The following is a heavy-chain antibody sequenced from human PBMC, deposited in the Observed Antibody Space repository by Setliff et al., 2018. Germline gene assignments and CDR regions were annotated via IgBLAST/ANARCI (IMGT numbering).Heavy chain of an antibody. J-gene: IGHJ6*03. V-gene: IGHV1-18*01. CDR2: ISPYNGDT. Sequence: ASVKVSCKASGYIFNTFGTSWVRRAPGQGLEWIGWISPYNGDTKYAQKLQDRVTMTIDTSTSTAYVEVRSLRSDDTALYYCARSPPNRGVGQGHHMDVWGKGTSVTVSS. D-gene: IGHD1-26*01. CDR1: GYIFNTFG. CDR3: ARSPPNRGVGQGHHMDV.